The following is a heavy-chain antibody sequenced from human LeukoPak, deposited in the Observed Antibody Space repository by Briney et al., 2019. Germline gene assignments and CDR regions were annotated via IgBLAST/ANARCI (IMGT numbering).Heavy chain of an antibody. Sequence: PGGSLRLSCAASGFTFSSYAMSWVRQAPGKGLEWVSAISGSGGSTYYAGSVKGRFTISRDNSKNTLYLQMNSLRAEDTAVYYCAKVMYHCSSTSCYGSYFDYWGQGTLVTVSS. CDR2: ISGSGGST. CDR3: AKVMYHCSSTSCYGSYFDY. CDR1: GFTFSSYA. V-gene: IGHV3-23*01. J-gene: IGHJ4*02. D-gene: IGHD2-2*01.